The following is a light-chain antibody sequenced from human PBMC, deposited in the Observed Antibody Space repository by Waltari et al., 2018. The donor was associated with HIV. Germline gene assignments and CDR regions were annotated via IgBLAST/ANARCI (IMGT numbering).Light chain of an antibody. CDR3: QQYGNSPPYT. J-gene: IGKJ2*01. CDR2: GAS. Sequence: EPVLTQSPGTMFLPPGTRATLACRASQSVSSGYLAWYQQKPGQAPRVLIYGASSRATGIPDRFSGSGSGTDFTLTISRLEPEDFAVYYCQQYGNSPPYTFGQGTKLEIK. V-gene: IGKV3-20*01. CDR1: QSVSSGY.